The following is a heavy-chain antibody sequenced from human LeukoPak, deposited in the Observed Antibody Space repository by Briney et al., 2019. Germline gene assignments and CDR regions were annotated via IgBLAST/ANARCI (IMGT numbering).Heavy chain of an antibody. D-gene: IGHD5-12*01. J-gene: IGHJ4*02. CDR3: ARALRKRGYSGYPPYYYFDY. CDR2: ISYDGSNK. CDR1: GFTFSSYG. Sequence: PGGSLRLSCAASGFTFSSYGMHWVRQAPGKGLEWVAVISYDGSNKYYADSVKGRFTISRDNSKNTLYLQMNSLRSEDTAVYYCARALRKRGYSGYPPYYYFDYWGQGTLVTVSS. V-gene: IGHV3-30*03.